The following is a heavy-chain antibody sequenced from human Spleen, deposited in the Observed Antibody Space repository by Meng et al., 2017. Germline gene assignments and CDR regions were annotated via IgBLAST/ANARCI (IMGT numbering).Heavy chain of an antibody. CDR1: AFSFSNCG. V-gene: IGHV3-23*01. CDR2: ISSNGAHT. J-gene: IGHJ4*02. CDR3: ASGSVTYYYDSSVDGGLDY. D-gene: IGHD3-22*01. Sequence: GESLMISCGTSAFSFSNCGMNWVRQAPGKGLEWVSTISSNGAHTHYADSVKGRFTISRDNSKKTLQLQMNNLRDEDTAVYSCASGSVTYYYDSSVDGGLDYWGQGTLVTVSS.